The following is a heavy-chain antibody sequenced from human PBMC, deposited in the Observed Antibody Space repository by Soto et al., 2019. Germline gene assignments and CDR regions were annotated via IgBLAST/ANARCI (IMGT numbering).Heavy chain of an antibody. CDR3: AAAPRS. J-gene: IGHJ5*02. CDR1: GGSISNYY. Sequence: SETLCLTCTVSGGSISNYYWSWVRQPPGKGLEWIGYIYDSGSTNYNPSLKSRVTISVDTSKNQFSLRLTSVIAADTAVYYCAAAPRSWGQGTLVTVSS. D-gene: IGHD2-15*01. V-gene: IGHV4-59*01. CDR2: IYDSGST.